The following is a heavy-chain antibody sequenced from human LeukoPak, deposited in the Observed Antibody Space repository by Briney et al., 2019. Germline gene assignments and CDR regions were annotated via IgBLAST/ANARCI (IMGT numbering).Heavy chain of an antibody. J-gene: IGHJ4*02. V-gene: IGHV4-59*08. D-gene: IGHD5-12*01. CDR3: ARRDGYNSDY. CDR2: IYYSGST. CDR1: GGSISSYY. Sequence: SETLSLTCTVSGGSISSYYWSWIRQPPGKGLEWIGYIYYSGSTNYNPSLKSRVTISVDTSKNQFSLKLSSVTAADTAVYYCARRDGYNSDYWGQGTLVTVSS.